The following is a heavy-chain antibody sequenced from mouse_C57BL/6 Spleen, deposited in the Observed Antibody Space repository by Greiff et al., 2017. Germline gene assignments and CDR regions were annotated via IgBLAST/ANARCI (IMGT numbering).Heavy chain of an antibody. J-gene: IGHJ2*01. V-gene: IGHV1-50*01. CDR2: IDPSDSYT. CDR1: GYTFTSYW. Sequence: VQLQESGAELVKPGASVKLSCKASGYTFTSYWMQWVKQRPGQGLEWIGEIDPSDSYTNYNQKFKGKATLTVDTSSSTAYMQLSSLTSEDSAVYYCASYYYGSSYYFDYWGQGTTLTVSS. CDR3: ASYYYGSSYYFDY. D-gene: IGHD1-1*01.